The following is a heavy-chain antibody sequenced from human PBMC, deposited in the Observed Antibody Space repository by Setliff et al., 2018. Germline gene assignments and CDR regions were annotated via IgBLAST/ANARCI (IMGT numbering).Heavy chain of an antibody. CDR2: ISGYNGNT. V-gene: IGHV1-18*01. CDR1: GYTFTSYG. J-gene: IGHJ6*02. CDR3: SRFGLYYEAVYGGGDYYYYGMDV. Sequence: ASVKVSCKASGYTFTSYGFSWVRQAPGQGLEWMGWISGYNGNTNYAQKVQGRVTMTTDTSTGTIYMELRSLRAYDTAVYYCSRFGLYYEAVYGGGDYYYYGMDVWGQGTTVTVSS. D-gene: IGHD3-16*01.